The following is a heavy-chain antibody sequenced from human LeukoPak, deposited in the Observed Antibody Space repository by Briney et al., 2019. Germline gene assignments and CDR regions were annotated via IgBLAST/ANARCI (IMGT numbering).Heavy chain of an antibody. D-gene: IGHD2-2*01. CDR2: ISGNNDNP. J-gene: IGHJ4*02. Sequence: VASVKVSCKTSGYTFSNFGISWVRQAPGQGLEWMRWISGNNDNPNYGQKFQGRFTVTTDSSTSTAYMELRNLRSDDTAVYYCARDGTSTDDYWGQGTLVTVSS. CDR1: GYTFSNFG. CDR3: ARDGTSTDDY. V-gene: IGHV1-18*01.